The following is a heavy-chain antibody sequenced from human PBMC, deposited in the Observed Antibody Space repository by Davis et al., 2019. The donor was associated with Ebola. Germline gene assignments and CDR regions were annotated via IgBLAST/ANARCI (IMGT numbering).Heavy chain of an antibody. CDR1: GLTFSRYG. CDR2: ISYDANNK. D-gene: IGHD2-2*01. CDR3: ATDWGLGYCSNSTCSEVG. J-gene: IGHJ4*02. V-gene: IGHV3-30*03. Sequence: GESLKISCAASGLTFSRYGVHWVRQAPGKGLEWVAVISYDANNKYYASSVKGRFTISRDNTRDSVYLQMDSLGVDDTAAYYCATDWGLGYCSNSTCSEVGWGQGTLVTVSS.